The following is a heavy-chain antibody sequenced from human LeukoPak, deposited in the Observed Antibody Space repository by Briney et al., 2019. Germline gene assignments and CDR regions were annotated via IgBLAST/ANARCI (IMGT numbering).Heavy chain of an antibody. D-gene: IGHD6-19*01. Sequence: LETLSLTCAVYGGSFSGYYWSWTRQPPGKGLEWIGEINHSGSTKYNPSLKSRVTISVDTSKNQFSLKLSSVTAADTAVYYCAGNDSVAGTTFDYWGQGTLVTVSS. CDR3: AGNDSVAGTTFDY. J-gene: IGHJ4*02. CDR1: GGSFSGYY. CDR2: INHSGST. V-gene: IGHV4-34*01.